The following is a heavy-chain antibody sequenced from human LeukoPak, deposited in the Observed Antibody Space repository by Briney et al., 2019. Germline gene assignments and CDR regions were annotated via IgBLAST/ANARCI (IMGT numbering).Heavy chain of an antibody. J-gene: IGHJ4*02. CDR3: ATLKDYGDYAFDY. Sequence: ASVKVSCKASGYTFTSYDINWVRQATGQGLEWMGWMNPNSGNTGYAQKFQGRVTMTEDTSTDTAYMELSSLRSEDTAVYYCATLKDYGDYAFDYWGQGTLVTVSS. D-gene: IGHD4-17*01. CDR2: MNPNSGNT. V-gene: IGHV1-8*01. CDR1: GYTFTSYD.